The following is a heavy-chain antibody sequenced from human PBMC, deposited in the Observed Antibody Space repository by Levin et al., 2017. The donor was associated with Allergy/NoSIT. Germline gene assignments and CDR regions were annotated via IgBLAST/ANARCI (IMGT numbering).Heavy chain of an antibody. J-gene: IGHJ4*02. CDR2: ISGSGGST. D-gene: IGHD6-13*01. V-gene: IGHV3-23*01. Sequence: GESLKISCAASGFTFTTYAMTWVRQAPGKGLEWVSAISGSGGSTYYADSVKGRFTISRDNSKNTLYLQMNSLRAEDTAVYYCAKGSSSWPLTIFDYWGQGTLVTVSS. CDR3: AKGSSSWPLTIFDY. CDR1: GFTFTTYA.